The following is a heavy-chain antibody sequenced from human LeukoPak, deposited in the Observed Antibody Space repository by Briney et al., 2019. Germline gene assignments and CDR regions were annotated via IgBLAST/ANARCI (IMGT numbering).Heavy chain of an antibody. J-gene: IGHJ4*02. CDR2: IYYSDST. Sequence: PSQTLPLTCTVSGGSISSGGFYWSWIRQPPGKGLEWIGYIYYSDSTYYNPSLESRVTISVDTSKKQFSLKLSSVTAADTAVYYCARGNGDYYLDYWGQGTLVTVSS. CDR1: GGSISSGGFY. V-gene: IGHV4-31*03. CDR3: ARGNGDYYLDY. D-gene: IGHD2-21*01.